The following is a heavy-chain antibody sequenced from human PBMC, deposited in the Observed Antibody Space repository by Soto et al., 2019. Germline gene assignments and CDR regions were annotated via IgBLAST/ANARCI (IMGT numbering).Heavy chain of an antibody. V-gene: IGHV5-51*03. J-gene: IGHJ5*02. D-gene: IGHD6-13*01. CDR3: ASMYSSSWQSEAWFDP. CDR2: IYPGDSDT. Sequence: GESLKISGKGSGYSFTSYWIGWVRQMPGKGLEWMGIIYPGDSDTRYSPSFQGQVTISADKSISTAYLQWSSLKASDTAMYYCASMYSSSWQSEAWFDPWGQGTLVTVSS. CDR1: GYSFTSYW.